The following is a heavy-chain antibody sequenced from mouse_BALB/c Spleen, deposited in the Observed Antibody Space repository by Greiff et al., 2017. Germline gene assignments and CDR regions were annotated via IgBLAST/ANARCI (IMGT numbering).Heavy chain of an antibody. J-gene: IGHJ3*01. CDR3: ARAYYGNSAWFAY. D-gene: IGHD2-10*01. CDR2: IYPGDGDT. V-gene: IGHV1-87*01. CDR1: GYTFTSYW. Sequence: VQLQQSGAELARPGASVKLSCKASGYTFTSYWMQWVKQRPGQGLEWIGAIYPGDGDTRYTQKFKGKATLTADKSSSTAYMQLSSLASEDSAVYYCARAYYGNSAWFAYWGQETLVTVSA.